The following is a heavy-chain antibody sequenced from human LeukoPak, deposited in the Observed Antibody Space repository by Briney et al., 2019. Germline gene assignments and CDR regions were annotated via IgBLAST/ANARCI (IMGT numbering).Heavy chain of an antibody. D-gene: IGHD6-13*01. CDR2: IYYSGST. CDR1: GGSISSGGYY. CDR3: ARLAAAAPQGFDP. Sequence: LSLTCTFSGGSISSGGYYWSWIRQHPGKGLEWIGYIYYSGSTYYNPSLKSRVTISVDTSKNQFSLKLSSVIAADTAVYYCARLAAAAPQGFDPWGQGTVVTVSS. V-gene: IGHV4-31*03. J-gene: IGHJ5*02.